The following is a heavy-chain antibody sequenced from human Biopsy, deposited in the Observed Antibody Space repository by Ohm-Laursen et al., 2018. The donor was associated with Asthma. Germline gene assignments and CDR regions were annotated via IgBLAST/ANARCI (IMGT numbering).Heavy chain of an antibody. V-gene: IGHV4-59*11. Sequence: SETPSLTCTVSGGSIRSHDWTWIRLPPGKGLEYIGDVSHTGSTNYNPSLKSRVTMSLDTSKSQFSLSLTSVTTADTAVYYCARTTYGHDGFDPWGQGTLVTVSS. D-gene: IGHD4-17*01. J-gene: IGHJ5*02. CDR2: VSHTGST. CDR3: ARTTYGHDGFDP. CDR1: GGSIRSHD.